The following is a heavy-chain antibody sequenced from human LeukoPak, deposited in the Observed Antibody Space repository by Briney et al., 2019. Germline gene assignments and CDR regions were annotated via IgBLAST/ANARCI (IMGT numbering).Heavy chain of an antibody. V-gene: IGHV4-59*01. CDR2: IYYSGST. Sequence: SETLSLTCTVSGVSISSYYWSWIRQPPGKGLEWIGYIYYSGSTNYNPALKSRVTISVDTSKNQFSLKLSSVTAADTAVYYCARVGSSSSFGYWGQGTLVTVSS. J-gene: IGHJ4*02. CDR1: GVSISSYY. D-gene: IGHD6-6*01. CDR3: ARVGSSSSFGY.